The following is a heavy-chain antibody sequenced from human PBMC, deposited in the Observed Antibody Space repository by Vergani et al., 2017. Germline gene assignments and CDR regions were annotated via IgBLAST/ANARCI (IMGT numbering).Heavy chain of an antibody. CDR1: GFTFGDYA. D-gene: IGHD3-10*01. J-gene: IGHJ4*02. V-gene: IGHV3-49*03. CDR2: IRSKAYGGTT. Sequence: EVQLVESGGGLVQPGRSLRLSCTASGFTFGDYAMSWFRQAPGTGLEWVGFIRSKAYGGTTEYATSVKGICTISRDEPKSIAYLQMNSLKTEETAVYYCTRGGTMVLGVIITYLPDYGGEGTLVTVSS. CDR3: TRGGTMVLGVIITYLPDY.